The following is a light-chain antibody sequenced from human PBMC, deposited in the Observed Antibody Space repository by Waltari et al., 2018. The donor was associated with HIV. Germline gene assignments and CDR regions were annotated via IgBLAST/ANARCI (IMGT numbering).Light chain of an antibody. V-gene: IGLV2-8*01. Sequence: QSALTQPPSASGSPEQSVTISCTGTRSDVGNYAYVSWYQQHPGKAPKLLIYEVNKRPSGVPARFSGSKSGDTASLTVAGLQAEDEADYYCTSYGGRNNRVLFGRGTRLTVL. J-gene: IGLJ3*02. CDR1: RSDVGNYAY. CDR3: TSYGGRNNRVL. CDR2: EVN.